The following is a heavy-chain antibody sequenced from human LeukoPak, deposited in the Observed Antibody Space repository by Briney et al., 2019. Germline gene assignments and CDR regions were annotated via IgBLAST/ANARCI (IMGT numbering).Heavy chain of an antibody. D-gene: IGHD3-3*01. V-gene: IGHV1-3*01. CDR3: ARGADLWSHTIWFDP. J-gene: IGHJ5*02. Sequence: ASVKVSCKASGYTFTSYAMHWVRQAPGQRLEWMGWINAGNGNTKYSQKFQGRVTITRDTSASTAYMELSSLRSEDTAVYYCARGADLWSHTIWFDPWGQGTLVTVSS. CDR2: INAGNGNT. CDR1: GYTFTSYA.